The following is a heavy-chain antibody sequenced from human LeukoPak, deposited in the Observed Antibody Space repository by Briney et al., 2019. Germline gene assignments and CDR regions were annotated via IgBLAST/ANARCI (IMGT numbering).Heavy chain of an antibody. D-gene: IGHD6-6*01. CDR2: FYASGST. J-gene: IGHJ6*02. CDR3: ARDSVAAIGTGYYYYGIDV. CDR1: GGSISSGGYF. Sequence: SETLSLTCTVSGGSISSGGYFWSWIRQPAGKGLEWIGRFYASGSTNYNPSLQSRVTISVDTSKNQFSLKLSSVTAADTAVYYCARDSVAAIGTGYYYYGIDVWGQGTTVTVSS. V-gene: IGHV4-61*02.